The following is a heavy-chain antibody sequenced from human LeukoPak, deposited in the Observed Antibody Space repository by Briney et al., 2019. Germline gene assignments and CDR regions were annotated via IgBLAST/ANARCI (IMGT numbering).Heavy chain of an antibody. Sequence: ASVTVSCKASGYTFTGYYMHWVRQAPGQGLEWMGWINPNSGGTNYAQKFQGRVTMTRDTSISTAYMELSRLRSDDTAVYYCARDFYDFWSGYYSLAGYWGQGTLVTVSS. J-gene: IGHJ4*02. D-gene: IGHD3-3*01. CDR3: ARDFYDFWSGYYSLAGY. CDR2: INPNSGGT. V-gene: IGHV1-2*02. CDR1: GYTFTGYY.